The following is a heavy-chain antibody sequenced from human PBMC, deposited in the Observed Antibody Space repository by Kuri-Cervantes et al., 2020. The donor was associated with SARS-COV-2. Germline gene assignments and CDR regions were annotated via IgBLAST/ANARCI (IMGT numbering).Heavy chain of an antibody. J-gene: IGHJ4*02. CDR2: INPNSGGT. CDR1: GYTFTGYY. CDR3: AREGIAVAGTFD. Sequence: ASVKVSCKASGYTFTGYYMHWVRQAPGQGLEWMGWINPNSGGTNYAQEFQGRVTMTRDTSISTAYMELSRLRSDDTAVYYCAREGIAVAGTFDWGQGTLVTVSS. D-gene: IGHD6-19*01. V-gene: IGHV1-2*02.